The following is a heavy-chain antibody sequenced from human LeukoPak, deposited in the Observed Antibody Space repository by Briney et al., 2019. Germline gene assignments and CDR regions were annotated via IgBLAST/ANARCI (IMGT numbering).Heavy chain of an antibody. CDR1: GGSISSGGYY. CDR3: ARAPAPDYFDY. CDR2: IYYSGST. V-gene: IGHV4-31*03. J-gene: IGHJ4*02. Sequence: SETLSPTCTVSGGSISSGGYYWSWIRQHPGKGLEWIGYIYYSGSTYYNPSLKSRVTISVDTTKNQFSLKLSSVTAADTAVYYCARAPAPDYFDYWGQGTLVTVSS.